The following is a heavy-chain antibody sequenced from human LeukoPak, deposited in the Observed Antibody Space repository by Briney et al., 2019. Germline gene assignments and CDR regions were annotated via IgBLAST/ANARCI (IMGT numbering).Heavy chain of an antibody. V-gene: IGHV3-7*01. CDR3: TRVPYGDYWSSDY. CDR2: IKHDEIEK. CDR1: GFIFNNYW. Sequence: GGSLRLSCAASGFIFNNYWMSWVRQAPGKGLEWVANIKHDEIEKYYVDSVKGRFTISRDNAKNSLFLQMNSLRVEVTAIYYCTRVPYGDYWSSDYWGQGTLVTVSS. J-gene: IGHJ4*02. D-gene: IGHD4-17*01.